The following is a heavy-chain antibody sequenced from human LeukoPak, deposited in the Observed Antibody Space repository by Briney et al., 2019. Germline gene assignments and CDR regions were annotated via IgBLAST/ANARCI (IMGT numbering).Heavy chain of an antibody. CDR1: GGTFRGYY. V-gene: IGHV4-34*01. CDR2: INHRGST. CDR3: ARGRGSYYPPPYFDY. Sequence: SETLSLACAVYGGTFRGYYWSGIRQPPGKGLEGIGEINHRGSTNFKPSLQSRLTISVETSKNQFSLTLSSVTARRTAVYYCARGRGSYYPPPYFDYWGRGTLVRVST. D-gene: IGHD1-26*01. J-gene: IGHJ4*02.